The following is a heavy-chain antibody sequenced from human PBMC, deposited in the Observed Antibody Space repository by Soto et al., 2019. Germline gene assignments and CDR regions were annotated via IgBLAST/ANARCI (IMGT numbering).Heavy chain of an antibody. CDR2: ISAGGGTT. D-gene: IGHD2-2*01. V-gene: IGHV3-23*01. CDR1: GFTFSNYG. CDR3: AKDLRTSCFLCWFDP. J-gene: IGHJ5*02. Sequence: GGSLRLSCAASGFTFSNYGMSWVRQAPGKGLEWVSGISAGGGTTHYADSVKGRFTVSRDNSKNTLYLQMNSLRAEDTAVYYCAKDLRTSCFLCWFDPWGQGTLVTVSS.